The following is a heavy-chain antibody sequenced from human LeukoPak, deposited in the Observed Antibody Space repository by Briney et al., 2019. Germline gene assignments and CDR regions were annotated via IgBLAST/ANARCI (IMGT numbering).Heavy chain of an antibody. J-gene: IGHJ4*02. CDR3: AKDYSDSRVGDVFFEY. D-gene: IGHD1-26*01. Sequence: GGSLRLSCAASGLTFSNYAMSWFRQAAGEWLEWVSGITSGFTQHYADSVNGRFTTSRDNPKHTFHLQMNSLRAEDTAVYYCAKDYSDSRVGDVFFEYWGQGTLVTVSS. V-gene: IGHV3-23*01. CDR2: ITSGFTQ. CDR1: GLTFSNYA.